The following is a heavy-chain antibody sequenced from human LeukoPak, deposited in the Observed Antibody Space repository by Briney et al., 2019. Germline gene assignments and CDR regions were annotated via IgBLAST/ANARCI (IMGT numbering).Heavy chain of an antibody. V-gene: IGHV1-3*02. CDR1: GYTFTSYA. D-gene: IGHD3-16*02. Sequence: ASVKVSCKASGYTFTSYAMHWVRQAPGQRLEWMGWSNAGNGNTEYSQEFQGRVTITRDTSASTAYMELSSLRSDDTAMYYCARTMSYHWRIDYWGQGTLVTVSS. J-gene: IGHJ4*02. CDR2: SNAGNGNT. CDR3: ARTMSYHWRIDY.